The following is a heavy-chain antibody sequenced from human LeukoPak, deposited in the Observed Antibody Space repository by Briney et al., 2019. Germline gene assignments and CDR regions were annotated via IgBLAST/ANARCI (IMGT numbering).Heavy chain of an antibody. D-gene: IGHD5-24*01. Sequence: SETLSLTCTVSGGSISSYYWSWIRQPPGKGLEWIGSIYYSGSTYYNPSLKSRVTISVDTSKNQFSLKLSSVTAADTAVYYCASWTRWLHSDAFDIWGQGTMVTVSS. J-gene: IGHJ3*02. V-gene: IGHV4-59*05. CDR1: GGSISSYY. CDR3: ASWTRWLHSDAFDI. CDR2: IYYSGST.